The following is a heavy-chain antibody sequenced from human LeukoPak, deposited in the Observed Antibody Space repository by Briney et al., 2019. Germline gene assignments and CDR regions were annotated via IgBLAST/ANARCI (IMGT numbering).Heavy chain of an antibody. CDR1: GFTFSSYA. Sequence: PGGSLRLSCAASGFTFSSYAMHWVRQAPGKGLEWVAVISYDGSNKYYADSVKGRFTISRDNSKNTLYLQMNSLRAEDTAVYYCARGQSPVVRMKTNYFDYWGQGTLVTVSS. CDR2: ISYDGSNK. D-gene: IGHD2-2*01. J-gene: IGHJ4*02. CDR3: ARGQSPVVRMKTNYFDY. V-gene: IGHV3-30-3*01.